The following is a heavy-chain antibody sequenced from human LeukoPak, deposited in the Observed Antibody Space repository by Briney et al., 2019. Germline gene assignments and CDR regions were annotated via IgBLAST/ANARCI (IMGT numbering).Heavy chain of an antibody. J-gene: IGHJ4*02. CDR1: GGSISSGGYY. V-gene: IGHV4-30-2*01. D-gene: IGHD1-14*01. CDR3: ATETTLGAFDY. Sequence: PSETLSLTCTVSGGSISSGGYYWSWIRQPPGKGLEWIGYIYHSGSTYYNPSLKSRVTMSVDTSKNQFSLKLNSVTAADSALYYCATETTLGAFDYWGQGILVTVSS. CDR2: IYHSGST.